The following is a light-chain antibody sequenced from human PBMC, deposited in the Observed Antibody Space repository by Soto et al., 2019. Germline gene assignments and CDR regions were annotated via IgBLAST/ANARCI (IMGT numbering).Light chain of an antibody. V-gene: IGKV1-13*02. CDR1: QGISSA. CDR2: DAS. CDR3: QQFNSYLPLT. Sequence: AIQLTQSPSSLSASVGDRVTITWRASQGISSALAWYQQKPGKAPKLLIYDASSLESGVPSRFSGSGSGTDFTLTISSLQPEDFATYYCQQFNSYLPLTFGGGTKVEIK. J-gene: IGKJ4*01.